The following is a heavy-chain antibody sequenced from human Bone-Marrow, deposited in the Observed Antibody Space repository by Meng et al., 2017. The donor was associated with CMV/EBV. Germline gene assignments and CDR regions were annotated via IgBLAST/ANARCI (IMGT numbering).Heavy chain of an antibody. CDR2: INGRGNRT. CDR1: GFIFTNYA. Sequence: GESLKIPRAASGFIFTNYALFWVRQAPGKGLEWVSGINGRGNRTYYADSLKGRFTISRNNSKNTIYLHMINLRGDDTAVYYCAKDFTGDAVDLLYDTDVWGPGTTVTVSS. D-gene: IGHD7-27*01. CDR3: AKDFTGDAVDLLYDTDV. V-gene: IGHV3-23*01. J-gene: IGHJ6*02.